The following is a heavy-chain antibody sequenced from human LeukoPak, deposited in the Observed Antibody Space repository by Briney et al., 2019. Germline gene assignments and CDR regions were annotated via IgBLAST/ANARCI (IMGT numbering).Heavy chain of an antibody. V-gene: IGHV3-21*01. J-gene: IGHJ4*02. D-gene: IGHD2-21*02. Sequence: GGSLRLSCAASGFTFSSYSMNWVRQAPGKGLEWVSSISSSSSYIYCADSVKGRFTISRDNAKNSLYLQMNSLRAEDTAVYYCARDLEIFCGGDCYLDYWGQGTLVTVSS. CDR3: ARDLEIFCGGDCYLDY. CDR1: GFTFSSYS. CDR2: ISSSSSYI.